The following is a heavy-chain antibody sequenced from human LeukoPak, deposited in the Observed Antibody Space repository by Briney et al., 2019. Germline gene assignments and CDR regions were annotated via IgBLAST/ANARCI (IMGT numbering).Heavy chain of an antibody. CDR2: VSPDSGGT. D-gene: IGHD1-14*01. Sequence: ASVMVSCKTSGYTFVAYYIHWVRQAPGQGLEWMGWVSPDSGGTISAQKFQGRVTMTRRTSVSTAYMELSSLTVDDTAVYYCARSSKTDHFDAFDLWGQGTMVTVSS. CDR1: GYTFVAYY. V-gene: IGHV1-2*02. J-gene: IGHJ3*01. CDR3: ARSSKTDHFDAFDL.